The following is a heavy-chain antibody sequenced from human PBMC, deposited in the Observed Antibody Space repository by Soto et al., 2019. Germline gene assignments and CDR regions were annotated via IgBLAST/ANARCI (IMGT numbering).Heavy chain of an antibody. CDR1: GFTFSSYW. D-gene: IGHD2-2*01. CDR2: INSDGSST. V-gene: IGHV3-74*01. Sequence: LRLSCAASGFTFSSYWMHWVRQAPGKGLVWVSRINSDGSSTSYADSVKGRFTISRDNAKNTLYLQMNSLRAEDTAVYYCAREDILVVPAAILYYYYGMDVWGQGTTVTVSS. J-gene: IGHJ6*02. CDR3: AREDILVVPAAILYYYYGMDV.